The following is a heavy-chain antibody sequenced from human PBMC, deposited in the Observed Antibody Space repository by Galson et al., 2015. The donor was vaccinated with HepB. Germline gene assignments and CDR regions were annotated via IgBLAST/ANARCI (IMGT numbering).Heavy chain of an antibody. Sequence: SLRLSCAASGFTFSSYAMSWVRQAPGKGLEWVSAISGSGGSTYYADSVKGRFTISRDNSKNTLYLQMNSLRAEDTAVYYCAKVGTYNWNSWGSDAFDIWGQGTMVTVSS. D-gene: IGHD1-7*01. CDR2: ISGSGGST. CDR3: AKVGTYNWNSWGSDAFDI. CDR1: GFTFSSYA. V-gene: IGHV3-23*01. J-gene: IGHJ3*02.